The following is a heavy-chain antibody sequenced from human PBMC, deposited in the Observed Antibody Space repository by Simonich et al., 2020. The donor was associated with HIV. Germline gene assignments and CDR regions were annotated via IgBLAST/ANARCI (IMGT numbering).Heavy chain of an antibody. D-gene: IGHD2-2*01. CDR3: ARDGRKGSSTSCSDY. V-gene: IGHV3-21*01. Sequence: EVQLVESGGGLVKPGGSLRLYCAAAGFTFSSYSMNWVRQAPGKGLEWVSSISSSSSYIYYADSVKGRFTISRDNAKNSLYLQMNSLRAEDTAVYYCARDGRKGSSTSCSDYWGQGTLVTVSS. J-gene: IGHJ4*02. CDR2: ISSSSSYI. CDR1: GFTFSSYS.